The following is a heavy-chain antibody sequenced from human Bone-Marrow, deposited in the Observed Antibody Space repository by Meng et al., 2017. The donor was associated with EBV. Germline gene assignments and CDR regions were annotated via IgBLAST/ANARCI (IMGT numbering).Heavy chain of an antibody. Sequence: QGARGHAWDEVKKPGSSVKVSCKASGGPSSSYGISWVRQAPGQGLEWMGGIIPIFGTANYAQKFQGRVTITADESTSTAYMELSSLRSEDTAVYYCARPGYCSGGSCGNYFDYWGQGTLVTVSS. CDR2: IIPIFGTA. CDR1: GGPSSSYG. D-gene: IGHD2-15*01. V-gene: IGHV1-69*01. CDR3: ARPGYCSGGSCGNYFDY. J-gene: IGHJ4*02.